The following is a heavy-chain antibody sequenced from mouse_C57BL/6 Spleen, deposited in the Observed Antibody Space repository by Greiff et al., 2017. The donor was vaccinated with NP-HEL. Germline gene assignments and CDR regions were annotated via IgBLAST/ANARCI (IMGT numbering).Heavy chain of an antibody. J-gene: IGHJ3*01. V-gene: IGHV1-78*01. CDR3: ARNYYDGSSYVGSWFAY. CDR2: IYPRDGST. Sequence: VQLQESDAELVKPGASVKISCKVSGYTFTDHTIHWMKQRPEQGLEWIGYIYPRDGSTKYNEKFKGKATLTADKSSSTAYMQLNSLTSEDSAVYFCARNYYDGSSYVGSWFAYWGQGTLVTVSA. D-gene: IGHD1-1*01. CDR1: GYTFTDHT.